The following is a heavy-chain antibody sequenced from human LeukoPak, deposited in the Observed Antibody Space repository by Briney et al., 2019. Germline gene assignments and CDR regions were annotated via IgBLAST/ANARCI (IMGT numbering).Heavy chain of an antibody. J-gene: IGHJ4*02. V-gene: IGHV3-11*01. Sequence: GSLRLPCAASGFTFSDYYMSWIRQAPGKGLEWVSYISSSGSTIYYADSVKGRFTISRDNAKNSLYLQMNSLRAEDTAVYYCAGGDYYDSSGYFGYWGQGTLVTVSS. CDR3: AGGDYYDSSGYFGY. CDR1: GFTFSDYY. CDR2: ISSSGSTI. D-gene: IGHD3-22*01.